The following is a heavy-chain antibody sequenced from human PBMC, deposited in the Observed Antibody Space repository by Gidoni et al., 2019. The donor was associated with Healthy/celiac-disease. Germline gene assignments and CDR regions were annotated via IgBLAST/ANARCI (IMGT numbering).Heavy chain of an antibody. V-gene: IGHV4-59*08. CDR2: IYYGEST. CDR1: GGSISSYY. J-gene: IGHJ4*02. CDR3: ARLDSSGDDY. D-gene: IGHD6-19*01. Sequence: QVHLQESRPGLVKPSATLSLTFTVSGGSISSYYWSWIRQPPVKGLEWIGYIYYGESTNNNPSIKSRVTIAVDRSKNQFSLKLSSVTAADTAVYYCARLDSSGDDYWGQGTLVTVSS.